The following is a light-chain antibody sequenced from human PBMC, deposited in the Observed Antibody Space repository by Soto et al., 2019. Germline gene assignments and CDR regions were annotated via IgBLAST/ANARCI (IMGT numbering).Light chain of an antibody. CDR1: QGISTW. Sequence: DIQMTQSPSTLSASVGDRVTITCRSSQGISTWLAWYQQKPGKAPKLLIYQASTLESGVPSRFSGSGSGTEITLTISRMQPDYFAVYYRQKYGRSRTFGQGTKVEIK. V-gene: IGKV1-5*03. J-gene: IGKJ1*01. CDR2: QAS. CDR3: QKYGRSRT.